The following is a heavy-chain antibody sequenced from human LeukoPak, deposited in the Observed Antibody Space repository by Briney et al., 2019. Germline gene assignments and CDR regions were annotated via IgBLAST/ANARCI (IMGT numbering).Heavy chain of an antibody. Sequence: GGSLRLSCAASGFTFSSYWIYWVRHVPRKGLVWVSHITSDGSSTRYADSVKGRFTISRDNAKNTVYLQMNSLRAEDTAVYYCARDSYYGSGSSLDYWGQGTLVTVSS. D-gene: IGHD3-10*01. CDR3: ARDSYYGSGSSLDY. V-gene: IGHV3-74*01. CDR1: GFTFSSYW. J-gene: IGHJ4*02. CDR2: ITSDGSST.